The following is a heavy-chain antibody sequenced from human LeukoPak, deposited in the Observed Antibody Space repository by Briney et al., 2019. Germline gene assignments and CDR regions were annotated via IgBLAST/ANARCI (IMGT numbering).Heavy chain of an antibody. V-gene: IGHV3-30*02. CDR1: GFSFRDYG. CDR2: IQYDGNNI. J-gene: IGHJ3*02. Sequence: GSLRLSCTTSGFSFRDYGMHWVRQASGKGLELVAFIQYDGNNIYYADSVKGRFTISRDNSKNTLYLQMNSLRAEDTAVYFCARGSRLGVVERDAFDIWGQGTMVTVSS. CDR3: ARGSRLGVVERDAFDI. D-gene: IGHD3-3*01.